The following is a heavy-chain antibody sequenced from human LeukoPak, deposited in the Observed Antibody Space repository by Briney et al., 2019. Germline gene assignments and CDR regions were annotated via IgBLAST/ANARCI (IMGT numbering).Heavy chain of an antibody. CDR1: GLTFSGSA. V-gene: IGHV3-23*01. J-gene: IGHJ4*02. CDR2: ISGSGNST. D-gene: IGHD2-15*01. Sequence: GGSLRLSCAASGLTFSGSAMSWVRQAPGKGLEWVSLISGSGNSTYYADSVKGRFTISRDNSKNTLYLQMNSLRAEDTAVYYCAKVLVLVSANRYYFDYWGQGTLVTVPS. CDR3: AKVLVLVSANRYYFDY.